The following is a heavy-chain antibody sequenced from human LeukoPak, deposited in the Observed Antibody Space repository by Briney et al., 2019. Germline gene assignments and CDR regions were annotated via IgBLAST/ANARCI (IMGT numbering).Heavy chain of an antibody. CDR2: IYYSGST. V-gene: IGHV4-39*07. Sequence: SETLSLTYTVSGGSISSSSYYWGWIRQPPGKGLEWIGSIYYSGSTYYNPSLKSRVTISVDTSKNQFSLKLSSVTAADTAVYYCARDGRHNWNYVDYYYMDVWGKGTTVTVAS. D-gene: IGHD1-7*01. CDR1: GGSISSSSYY. CDR3: ARDGRHNWNYVDYYYMDV. J-gene: IGHJ6*03.